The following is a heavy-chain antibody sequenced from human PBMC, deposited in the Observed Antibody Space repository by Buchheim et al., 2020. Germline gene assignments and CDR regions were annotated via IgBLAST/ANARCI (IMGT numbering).Heavy chain of an antibody. CDR1: GFTFSSSA. J-gene: IGHJ6*03. CDR2: IVVGSGDT. CDR3: AADSHTYYDFWSGYYQPSYFYYMDV. Sequence: QMQLEQSGPEVKKPGTSVKVSCKASGFTFSSSAVQWVRQARGQGLEWIGWIVVGSGDTHYAQKFQERVTITRDMSTSTAYMELSSLRSEDTAVYYCAADSHTYYDFWSGYYQPSYFYYMDVWGKGT. V-gene: IGHV1-58*01. D-gene: IGHD3-3*01.